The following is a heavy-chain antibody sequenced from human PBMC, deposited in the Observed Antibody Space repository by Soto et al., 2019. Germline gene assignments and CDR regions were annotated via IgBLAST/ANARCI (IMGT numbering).Heavy chain of an antibody. V-gene: IGHV4-59*01. J-gene: IGHJ6*02. CDR2: IYYNGST. D-gene: IGHD5-12*01. CDR1: GGSISSYC. CDR3: ARDRPARASGYPLSPPYYYYVMDV. Sequence: QVQLQESAPGVVKPSETLSLTCSVSGGSISSYCWSWIRQPPGKGMEWIGYIYYNGSTNYNPSLKSRVTISVDTSKNQFSLKLSSVTAADTAVYYCARDRPARASGYPLSPPYYYYVMDVWGQGTTVTVSS.